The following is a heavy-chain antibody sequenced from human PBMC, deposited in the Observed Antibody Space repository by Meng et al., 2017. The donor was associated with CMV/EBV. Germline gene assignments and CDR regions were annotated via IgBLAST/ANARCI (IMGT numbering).Heavy chain of an antibody. CDR2: IYTSGST. D-gene: IGHD3-22*01. CDR1: GCSISSYY. CDR3: VRGGLYYYDSSGHFDY. J-gene: IGHJ4*02. V-gene: IGHV4-4*07. Sequence: QVELQECGPVLVKPSETLSLSCAVAGCSISSYYWSWSRQPAGKGLEWIGRIYTSGSTNYNPSLKSRVTMSVDTSKNQFSLKLSSVTAADTAVYYCVRGGLYYYDSSGHFDYWGQGTLVTVSS.